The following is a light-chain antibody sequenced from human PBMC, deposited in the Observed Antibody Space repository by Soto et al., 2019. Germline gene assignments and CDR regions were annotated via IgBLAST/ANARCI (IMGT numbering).Light chain of an antibody. CDR2: RNN. CDR1: SSNIGSNY. V-gene: IGLV1-47*01. J-gene: IGLJ2*01. Sequence: QSVLTQPPSASGTPGQRVTISGSGSSSNIGSNYVYRYQQLPGTAPKLLIYRNNQRPSGVPDRFSGSKYGTSASLAISGLRSEDEADYYCAAWDDSLSGVVFGGGTKLTVL. CDR3: AAWDDSLSGVV.